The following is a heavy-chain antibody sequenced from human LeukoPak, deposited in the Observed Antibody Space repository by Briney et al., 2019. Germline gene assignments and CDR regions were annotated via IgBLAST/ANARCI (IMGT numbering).Heavy chain of an antibody. CDR3: AREEGSGSDY. D-gene: IGHD3-10*01. J-gene: IGHJ4*02. V-gene: IGHV4-39*07. CDR2: IYYSGST. Sequence: SETLSLTCTVSGGSISSSSYYWGWIRQPPGKGLEWIGSIYYSGSTYYNPSLKSRVTISVDTSKNQFSLKLSSVTAADTAVYYCAREEGSGSDYWGQGTLVTVSS. CDR1: GGSISSSSYY.